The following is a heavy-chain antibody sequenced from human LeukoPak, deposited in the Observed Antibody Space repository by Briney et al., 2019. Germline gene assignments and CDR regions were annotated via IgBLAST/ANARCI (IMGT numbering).Heavy chain of an antibody. CDR2: INHSGST. J-gene: IGHJ4*02. Sequence: PSETLSLTCAVYGGSFSGYYWSWIRQPPGKGLEWIGEINHSGSTNYNPSLKSRVTISVDTSKNRFSLKLSSVTAADTAVCYCARGARYYYDSSGYYLDYWGQGTLVTVSS. CDR3: ARGARYYYDSSGYYLDY. CDR1: GGSFSGYY. D-gene: IGHD3-22*01. V-gene: IGHV4-34*01.